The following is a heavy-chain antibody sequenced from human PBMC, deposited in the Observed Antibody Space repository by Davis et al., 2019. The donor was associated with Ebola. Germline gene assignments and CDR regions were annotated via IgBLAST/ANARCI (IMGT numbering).Heavy chain of an antibody. D-gene: IGHD3-9*01. J-gene: IGHJ4*02. CDR1: GFTVSSNH. Sequence: GGSLRLSCTASGFTVSSNHMSWVRQAPGKGLEWVSVIYDQSTAYADAVRGRFIISRDKSRDSLYLQMDSLRVEDTAIYYCARDAFSLSRYDTEDHWGQGTLVTVSS. CDR3: ARDAFSLSRYDTEDH. CDR2: IYDQST. V-gene: IGHV3-66*01.